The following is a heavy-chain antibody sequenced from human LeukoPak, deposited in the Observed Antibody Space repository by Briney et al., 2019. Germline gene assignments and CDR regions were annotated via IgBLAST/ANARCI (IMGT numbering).Heavy chain of an antibody. Sequence: GGSLRLSCAASGFTFSSYAMSWVRQAPGRGLEWVSAISGSGGSTYYADSVKGRFTISRDNSKNTLYLQMNSLRAEDTPVYYCAKVYYYDSSGYYSPFDYWGQGTLVTVSS. J-gene: IGHJ4*02. CDR1: GFTFSSYA. V-gene: IGHV3-23*01. CDR3: AKVYYYDSSGYYSPFDY. CDR2: ISGSGGST. D-gene: IGHD3-22*01.